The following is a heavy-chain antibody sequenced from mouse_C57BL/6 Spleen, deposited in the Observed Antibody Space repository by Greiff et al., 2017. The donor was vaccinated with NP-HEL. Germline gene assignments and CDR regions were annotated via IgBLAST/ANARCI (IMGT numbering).Heavy chain of an antibody. D-gene: IGHD1-1*01. CDR3: ARDYAFAY. Sequence: QVQLKESGAELVMPGASVKLSCKASGYTFTSYWMHWVKQRPGQGLEWIGEIDPSDSYTNYNQKFKGKSTLTVDKSSSTAYMQLSSLTSEDSAVYYCARDYAFAYWGQGTLVTVSA. J-gene: IGHJ3*01. CDR1: GYTFTSYW. V-gene: IGHV1-69*01. CDR2: IDPSDSYT.